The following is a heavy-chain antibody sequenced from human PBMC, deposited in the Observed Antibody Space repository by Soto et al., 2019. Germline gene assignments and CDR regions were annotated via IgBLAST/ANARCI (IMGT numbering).Heavy chain of an antibody. Sequence: QLQLQESGPGLVKPSETLSLTCTVSGGSISSSSYYWGWIRQPPGKGLEWIGSIYYSGSTYYNPSLKSRVTISVATSTNQFSLKLSSVTAADTAVYYCAKPGGTVTTGFGYWGQGTLVTVSS. CDR3: AKPGGTVTTGFGY. CDR2: IYYSGST. D-gene: IGHD4-17*01. J-gene: IGHJ4*02. CDR1: GGSISSSSYY. V-gene: IGHV4-39*01.